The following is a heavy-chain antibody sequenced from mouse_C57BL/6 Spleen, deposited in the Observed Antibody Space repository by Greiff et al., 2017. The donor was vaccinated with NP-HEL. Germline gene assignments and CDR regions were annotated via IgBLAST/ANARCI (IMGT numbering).Heavy chain of an antibody. CDR2: IDPSDSYT. V-gene: IGHV1-69*01. CDR3: ARRSLRYAMDY. Sequence: VQLQQPGAELVMPGASVKLSCKASGYTFTSYWMHWVKQRPGQGLEWIGEIDPSDSYTNYNQKFKGKSTLTVDKSSSTAYMQLSSLTSEDSAVYYCARRSLRYAMDYWGQGTSVTVSS. CDR1: GYTFTSYW. J-gene: IGHJ4*01.